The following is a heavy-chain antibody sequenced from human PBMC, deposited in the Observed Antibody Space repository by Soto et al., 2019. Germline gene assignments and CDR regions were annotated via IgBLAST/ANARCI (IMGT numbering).Heavy chain of an antibody. V-gene: IGHV3-13*01. CDR1: GFTFSSYD. D-gene: IGHD6-13*01. CDR3: ASGGWGSSWYEGGSRIDY. J-gene: IGHJ4*02. CDR2: IGVDGDT. Sequence: EVQLVESGGGLVQPGGSLRLSCAASGFTFSSYDMHWVRQVAGKGLEWVSAIGVDGDTYYPDSVKCRFTIYRENAKNSFYLQMTSMRAEDTAVYYCASGGWGSSWYEGGSRIDYWGKGTLVTVSS.